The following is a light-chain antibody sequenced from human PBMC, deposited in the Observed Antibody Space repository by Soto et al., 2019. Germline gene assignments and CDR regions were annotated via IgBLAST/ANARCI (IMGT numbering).Light chain of an antibody. V-gene: IGKV3-20*01. CDR1: QSVSSSY. CDR3: QQYGSSPLT. CDR2: GAS. J-gene: IGKJ4*01. Sequence: EIVLTQSPGTLSLSPGERATLSCRASQSVSSSYLAWYQQKPGQAPRLLIYGASSRATGSPHRFSGSGSGTDFTLTISRLETEDFAVYYCQQYGSSPLTFGGWTKVEIK.